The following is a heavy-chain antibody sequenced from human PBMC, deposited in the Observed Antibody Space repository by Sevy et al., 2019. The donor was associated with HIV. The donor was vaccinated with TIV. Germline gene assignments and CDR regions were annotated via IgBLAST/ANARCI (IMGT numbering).Heavy chain of an antibody. V-gene: IGHV6-1*01. J-gene: IGHJ5*02. Sequence: KQSQTLSLTCAISRDSVSSNSAAWNWIRQSPSRGLEWLGRTYYRSKWYNDYAVSVKSRISINPDTSKNQFSLQLNSVTPEDTAVYFCATGIPGWVLGGHWFDPWGQGTLVTVSS. D-gene: IGHD1-26*01. CDR1: RDSVSSNSAA. CDR2: TYYRSKWYN. CDR3: ATGIPGWVLGGHWFDP.